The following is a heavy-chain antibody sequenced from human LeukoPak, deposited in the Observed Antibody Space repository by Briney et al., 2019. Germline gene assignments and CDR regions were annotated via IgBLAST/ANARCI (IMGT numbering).Heavy chain of an antibody. V-gene: IGHV4-31*03. Sequence: SETLSLTCTVSGGSITRGGYYWSWVRQHPVKGLEWIGYILSSGTTSYNPSLRGRVTVSFGTSENHFLLSLSSVTAADTAVYYCAREAWAGTLSGWLDPWGRGILVTVSS. CDR3: AREAWAGTLSGWLDP. J-gene: IGHJ5*02. CDR2: ILSSGTT. CDR1: GGSITRGGYY. D-gene: IGHD1-7*01.